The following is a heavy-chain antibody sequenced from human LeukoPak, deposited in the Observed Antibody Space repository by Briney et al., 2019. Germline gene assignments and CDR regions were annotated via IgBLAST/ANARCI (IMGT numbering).Heavy chain of an antibody. CDR3: ARAPVRQRWFDS. D-gene: IGHD1-1*01. CDR2: IKYDGSEK. Sequence: PGGSLRLSCTGPGFAFSNYWMSWVRQAPGKGLEWVANIKYDGSEKYYVDSVKGRLTISRDNAKNSLYLQMNSLRAEDTAVYYCARAPVRQRWFDSWGQGTLVTVSS. CDR1: GFAFSNYW. J-gene: IGHJ5*01. V-gene: IGHV3-7*03.